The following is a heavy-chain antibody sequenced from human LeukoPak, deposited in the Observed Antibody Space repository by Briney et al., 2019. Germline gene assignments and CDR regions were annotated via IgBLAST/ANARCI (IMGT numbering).Heavy chain of an antibody. J-gene: IGHJ4*02. CDR2: IIPIFGIA. D-gene: IGHD1-26*01. CDR3: ARVGFLGSSEIEY. V-gene: IGHV1-69*04. CDR1: GGTFSSYA. Sequence: SVKVSCKASGGTFSSYAISWVRQAPGQGLEWMGRIIPIFGIANYAQKFQGRVTITADKSTSTAYMELSSLRSEDTAVYYCARVGFLGSSEIEYWGQGTLVTVSS.